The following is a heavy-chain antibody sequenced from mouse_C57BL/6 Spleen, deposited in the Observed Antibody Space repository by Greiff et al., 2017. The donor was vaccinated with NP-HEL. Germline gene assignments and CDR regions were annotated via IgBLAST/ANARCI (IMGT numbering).Heavy chain of an antibody. CDR2: IDPETGGT. Sequence: VQLQQSGAELVRPGASVTLSCKASGYTFTDYEMHWVKQTPVHGLEWIGAIDPETGGTAYNQKFKGKAILTADKSSSTAYMELRSLTSEASAVYYCTRWLLPAMDYWGQGTSVTVSS. CDR3: TRWLLPAMDY. J-gene: IGHJ4*01. CDR1: GYTFTDYE. V-gene: IGHV1-15*01. D-gene: IGHD2-3*01.